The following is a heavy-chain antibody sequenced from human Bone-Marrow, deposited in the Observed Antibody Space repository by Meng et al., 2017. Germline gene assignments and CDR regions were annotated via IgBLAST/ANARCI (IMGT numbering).Heavy chain of an antibody. V-gene: IGHV4-34*01. CDR3: ARRLIAAAGNDY. CDR1: GGSFSGYY. D-gene: IGHD6-13*01. Sequence: QVQPQQWGEGRLKPSETLSLTCAVYGGSFSGYYWSWIRQPPGKGLEWIGEINHSGSTNYNPSLKSRVTTSVDTSKNQFSLKLSSVTAADTAVYYCARRLIAAAGNDYWGQGTLVTVSS. CDR2: INHSGST. J-gene: IGHJ4*02.